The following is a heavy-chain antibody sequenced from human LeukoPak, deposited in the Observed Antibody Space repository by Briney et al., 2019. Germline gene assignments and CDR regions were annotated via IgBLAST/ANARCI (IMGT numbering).Heavy chain of an antibody. D-gene: IGHD5-24*01. Sequence: GGSLRLSCAASGFTFSSYAMSWVRQAPGRGLEWVSAISGSGGSTYYADSVKGRFTISRDNSKNTLYLQMNSLRAEDTAVYYCAKDFRDGYNSIDYWGQGTLVTVSS. CDR2: ISGSGGST. V-gene: IGHV3-23*01. CDR1: GFTFSSYA. J-gene: IGHJ4*02. CDR3: AKDFRDGYNSIDY.